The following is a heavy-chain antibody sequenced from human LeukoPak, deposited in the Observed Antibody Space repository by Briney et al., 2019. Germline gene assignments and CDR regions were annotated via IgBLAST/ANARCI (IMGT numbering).Heavy chain of an antibody. Sequence: SQTLSLTCTVSGGSISSGGYYWSWIRQHPGKGLEWIGYLYYTGSTYYNPSLKSRVTISVDTSKNQFSLKLSSVTAADTAVYYCARGGGRYCSSTSCSSYYYYMDVWGKGTTVTVSS. D-gene: IGHD2-2*01. CDR1: GGSISSGGYY. J-gene: IGHJ6*03. V-gene: IGHV4-31*03. CDR3: ARGGGRYCSSTSCSSYYYYMDV. CDR2: LYYTGST.